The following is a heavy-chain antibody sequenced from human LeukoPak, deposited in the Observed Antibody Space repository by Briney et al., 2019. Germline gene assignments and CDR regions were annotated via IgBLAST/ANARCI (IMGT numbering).Heavy chain of an antibody. CDR1: GYSFTSYW. V-gene: IGHV5-51*01. Sequence: GESLKISCKGSGYSFTSYWIGWVRQLPGKGLEWMGIIYPGDSDTRYSPSFQGQVTISADKSISTAYLQWSSLKASDTAMYYCARRARHNYYDSSGYYFLSAFDIWGRGTMVTVSS. D-gene: IGHD3-22*01. J-gene: IGHJ3*02. CDR3: ARRARHNYYDSSGYYFLSAFDI. CDR2: IYPGDSDT.